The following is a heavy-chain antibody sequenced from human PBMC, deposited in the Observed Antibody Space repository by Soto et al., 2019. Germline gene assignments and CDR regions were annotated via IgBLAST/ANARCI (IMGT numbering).Heavy chain of an antibody. CDR1: GDSFTGYG. J-gene: IGHJ4*02. CDR2: MNPNSGNT. D-gene: IGHD6-6*01. V-gene: IGHV1-8*01. Sequence: GASLKVACKACGDSFTGYGVNWCLQSTGQGLEWMGWMNPNSGNTGYAQKFQGRVTMTRNTSISTAYMELSSLRSEDTAVYYFARGPKLNDYWGQGPLVTVSS. CDR3: ARGPKLNDY.